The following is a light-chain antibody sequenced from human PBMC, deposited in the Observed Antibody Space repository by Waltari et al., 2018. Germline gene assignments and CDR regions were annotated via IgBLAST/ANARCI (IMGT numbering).Light chain of an antibody. Sequence: SYELTQPPSVSVSPGQTASITCSGDNLASKYVSWYQQKHGQSLVLVTDQDNKRPAGFPERFSGSGSGNTATLTISETQALDEAYYFCQAWDSGTYVFGTGTTVTVL. V-gene: IGLV3-1*01. CDR1: NLASKY. CDR2: QDN. J-gene: IGLJ1*01. CDR3: QAWDSGTYV.